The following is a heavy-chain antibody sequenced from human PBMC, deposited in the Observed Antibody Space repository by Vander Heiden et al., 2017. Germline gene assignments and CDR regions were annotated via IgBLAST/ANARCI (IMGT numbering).Heavy chain of an antibody. J-gene: IGHJ4*02. Sequence: EVQLLESGGGLVQPGGSLTVSCVASGFTLRKFDISWVRQIPGKGLEWVAGISGTGGYTFYADSVKGRFTLSRDSSENTLYLQMNSLRVEDSAVYYCAKATYYYPTSGYYREASKRYYFDSWGPGTLVTVSS. CDR3: AKATYYYPTSGYYREASKRYYFDS. D-gene: IGHD3-22*01. CDR1: GFTLRKFD. CDR2: ISGTGGYT. V-gene: IGHV3-23*01.